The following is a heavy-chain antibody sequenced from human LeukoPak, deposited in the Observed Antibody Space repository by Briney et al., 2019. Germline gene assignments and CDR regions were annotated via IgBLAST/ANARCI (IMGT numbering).Heavy chain of an antibody. D-gene: IGHD6-13*01. Sequence: WGSLRLSCAASGFTFSSYAMHWVRQAPGKGLESVAVISYDGSNKYCADSVKGRFTISRDNSKNTLYLQMNSLRAEDTAVYYCARDPTYYSSSSNLDYWGQGTLVTVSS. CDR2: ISYDGSNK. CDR3: ARDPTYYSSSSNLDY. CDR1: GFTFSSYA. J-gene: IGHJ4*02. V-gene: IGHV3-30*01.